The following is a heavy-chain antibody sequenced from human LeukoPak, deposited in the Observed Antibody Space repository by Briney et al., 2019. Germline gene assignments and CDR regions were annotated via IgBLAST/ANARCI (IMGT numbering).Heavy chain of an antibody. Sequence: GGSLRLSCEVSGFPFTLYNMNWVRQAPGKGLEWLSYISSSTNTIYYADSVKGRFTISRDNAKNSLYLQMNSLRAEDTAVYYCARPRGSYGDYGIDYWGQGTLVTVSS. V-gene: IGHV3-48*04. CDR3: ARPRGSYGDYGIDY. D-gene: IGHD4-17*01. CDR1: GFPFTLYN. J-gene: IGHJ4*02. CDR2: ISSSTNTI.